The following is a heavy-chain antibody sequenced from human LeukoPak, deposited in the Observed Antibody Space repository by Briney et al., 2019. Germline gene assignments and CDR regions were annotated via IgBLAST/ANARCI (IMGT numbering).Heavy chain of an antibody. Sequence: GGSLRLSCAASGFTFSSYAMSWVRQAPGKGLEWVSALSGSGGSTYYADSVKGRFTISRDNSKNTLYLQMNSLRAEDTAVYYCAKDSLVYYGILSVPEDYFDYWGQGTLVTVSS. CDR3: AKDSLVYYGILSVPEDYFDY. CDR2: LSGSGGST. J-gene: IGHJ4*02. V-gene: IGHV3-23*01. D-gene: IGHD3-9*01. CDR1: GFTFSSYA.